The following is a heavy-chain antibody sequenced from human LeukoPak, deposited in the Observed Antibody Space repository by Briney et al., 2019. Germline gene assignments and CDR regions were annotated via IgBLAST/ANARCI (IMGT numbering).Heavy chain of an antibody. V-gene: IGHV1-46*01. D-gene: IGHD3-10*01. J-gene: IGHJ6*03. CDR2: INPSGGST. CDR1: GYTFTSYY. CDR3: ARAGGIPGSRTNDPSGPYYYMDV. Sequence: ASVKVSCKASGYTFTSYYMHWVRQAPGQGLEWMGIINPSGGSTSYAQKFQGRVTMTRDTSTSTVYMELSSLRSEDTAVYYCARAGGIPGSRTNDPSGPYYYMDVWGKGTTVTVSS.